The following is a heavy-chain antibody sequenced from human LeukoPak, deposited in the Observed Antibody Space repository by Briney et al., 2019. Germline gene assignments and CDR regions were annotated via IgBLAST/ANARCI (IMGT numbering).Heavy chain of an antibody. CDR1: GFTFSSYW. Sequence: GGSLRLSCAASGFTFSSYWMHWVRQAPGKGLAWVSRINSDGSSTSYADSVKGRFTISRDNAKNTLYLQMNSLRAEDTARYYCPKDGNWARFENWGQGTLVTVSS. D-gene: IGHD7-27*01. CDR2: INSDGSST. V-gene: IGHV3-74*01. J-gene: IGHJ4*02. CDR3: PKDGNWARFEN.